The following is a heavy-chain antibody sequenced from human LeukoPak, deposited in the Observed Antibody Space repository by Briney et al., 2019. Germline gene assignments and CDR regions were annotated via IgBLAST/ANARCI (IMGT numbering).Heavy chain of an antibody. CDR1: GCTVSSNY. D-gene: IGHD3-16*02. CDR3: ARDEMITFGGVIVPGYFDY. Sequence: GGSLRLSCAASGCTVSSNYMSWVRQAPGKGLEWVSVIYSGGSTYYAESVKGRFTISRDNSKNTLYLQMNSLRAEDTAVYYCARDEMITFGGVIVPGYFDYWGQGTLVTVSS. CDR2: IYSGGST. V-gene: IGHV3-53*01. J-gene: IGHJ4*02.